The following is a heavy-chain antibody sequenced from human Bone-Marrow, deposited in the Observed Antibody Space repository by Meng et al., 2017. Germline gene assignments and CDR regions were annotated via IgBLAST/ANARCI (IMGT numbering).Heavy chain of an antibody. CDR2: ISGSGDGT. Sequence: GESLKISCAASGFSFSSYAINWVRQAPGKGLEWVSAISGSGDGTYYADSVKGRLTISRDNSKNTLYLEMNSLRVEDTAVYYCAKDGLGGRYGSGSYVHYGMDVWGQGTTVTVSS. J-gene: IGHJ6*02. CDR3: AKDGLGGRYGSGSYVHYGMDV. CDR1: GFSFSSYA. D-gene: IGHD3-10*01. V-gene: IGHV3-23*01.